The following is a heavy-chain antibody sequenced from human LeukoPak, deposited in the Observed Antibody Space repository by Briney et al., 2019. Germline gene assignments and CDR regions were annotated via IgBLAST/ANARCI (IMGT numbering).Heavy chain of an antibody. CDR2: IYYSGST. J-gene: IGHJ4*02. CDR1: GGSISSGDYY. D-gene: IGHD6-19*01. V-gene: IGHV4-30-4*01. CDR3: AREIAVAGSYYFDY. Sequence: SQTLSVTCTVSGGSISSGDYYWSWIRQPPGKGLEWIAYIYYSGSTYYNPSLKSRATISVDTSKNQFSLKLSSVTAADTAVYYCAREIAVAGSYYFDYWGQGTLVTVSS.